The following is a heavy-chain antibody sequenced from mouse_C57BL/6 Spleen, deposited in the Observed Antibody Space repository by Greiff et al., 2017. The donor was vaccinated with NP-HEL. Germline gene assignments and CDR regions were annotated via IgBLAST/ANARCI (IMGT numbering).Heavy chain of an antibody. D-gene: IGHD2-3*01. V-gene: IGHV2-2*01. Sequence: VKLMESGPGLVQPSQSLSITCTVSGFSLTSYGVHWVRQSPGKGLEWLGVIWSGGSTDYNAAFISRLSISKDNSKSQVFFKMNSLQADDTAIYYCARIYDGYLYFDYWGQGTTLTVAS. CDR1: GFSLTSYG. CDR2: IWSGGST. J-gene: IGHJ2*01. CDR3: ARIYDGYLYFDY.